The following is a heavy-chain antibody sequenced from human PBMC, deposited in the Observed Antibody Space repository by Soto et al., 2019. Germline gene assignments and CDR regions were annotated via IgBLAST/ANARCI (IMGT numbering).Heavy chain of an antibody. CDR1: GYTFTSNY. V-gene: IGHV1-46*01. J-gene: IGHJ4*02. Sequence: QVQLVQSGAEVKEPGASVKVSCKASGYTFTSNYMQWVRQAPGQGLEWMGVINPSDGGTTYTQKFQGRITMTRDTSTSTFYMQLYSLRSEDTAVYYCARRERGYSYYSGQGTLVTVSS. D-gene: IGHD5-18*01. CDR3: ARRERGYSYY. CDR2: INPSDGGT.